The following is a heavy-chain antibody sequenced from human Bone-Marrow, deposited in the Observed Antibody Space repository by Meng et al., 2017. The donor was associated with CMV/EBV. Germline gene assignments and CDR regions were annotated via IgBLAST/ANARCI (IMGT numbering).Heavy chain of an antibody. Sequence: ASVKVSCKASGYTFTSYGISWVRQAPGQGLEWMGWISAYNGNTNYAQKLQGRVTMTTDTSTSTAYMELRSLRSDDTAVYYCAREPFGKSGDYYYYYGMDVWGQGTTVNVSS. V-gene: IGHV1-18*01. D-gene: IGHD3-10*01. J-gene: IGHJ6*02. CDR2: ISAYNGNT. CDR1: GYTFTSYG. CDR3: AREPFGKSGDYYYYYGMDV.